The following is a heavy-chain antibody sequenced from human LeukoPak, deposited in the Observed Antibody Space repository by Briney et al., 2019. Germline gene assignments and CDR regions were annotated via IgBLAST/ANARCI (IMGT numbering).Heavy chain of an antibody. V-gene: IGHV1-69*04. CDR2: IIPILGIA. CDR1: GGTFSSYA. D-gene: IGHD3-22*01. J-gene: IGHJ3*02. Sequence: SVKVSCKASGGTFSSYAISWVRQAPGQGLEWMGRIIPILGIANYAQKFQGRVTITADKSTSTAYMELSSLRSEDTAVYYCARSGNYYDSSGYWAFDIWGQGTMVTVSS. CDR3: ARSGNYYDSSGYWAFDI.